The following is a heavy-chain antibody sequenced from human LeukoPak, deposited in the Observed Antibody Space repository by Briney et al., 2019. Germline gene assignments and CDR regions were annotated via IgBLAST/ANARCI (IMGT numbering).Heavy chain of an antibody. V-gene: IGHV4-30-4*08. Sequence: PSQTLSLTCTVSGGSISSGDYYWSWIRQPPGKGLEWIGYIYYSGSTYYNPSLKSRVTISVDTSKNQFSLKLSSVTAADTAVYYCARVGSGWYCFDSWGQGTLVTVSS. D-gene: IGHD6-19*01. CDR1: GGSISSGDYY. CDR3: ARVGSGWYCFDS. CDR2: IYYSGST. J-gene: IGHJ4*02.